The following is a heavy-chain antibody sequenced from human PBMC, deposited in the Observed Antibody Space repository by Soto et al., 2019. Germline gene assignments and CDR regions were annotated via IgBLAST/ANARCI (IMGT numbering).Heavy chain of an antibody. CDR2: IIPIFGTA. V-gene: IGHV1-69*13. CDR3: ATVDGVRYFVWLPPSQYYCDRMDV. Sequence: PVKVSCKASGGTFSSYAISFVRHAPGQRLEWMGGIIPIFGTANYAQKFQGRVTITADESTSTAYMELSSLRSEDTAVYYCATVDGVRYFVWLPPSQYYCDRMDVSRRGTSVTVSS. D-gene: IGHD3-9*01. CDR1: GGTFSSYA. J-gene: IGHJ6*01.